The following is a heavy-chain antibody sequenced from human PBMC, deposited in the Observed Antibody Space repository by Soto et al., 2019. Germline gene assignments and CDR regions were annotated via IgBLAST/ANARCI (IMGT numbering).Heavy chain of an antibody. CDR3: TKDRHNWNQGFFDS. CDR1: GFAFSNYA. CDR2: ISPTSDIT. V-gene: IGHV3-23*01. Sequence: GGSLRLSCAASGFAFSNYAMTWVRQAPGKGLEWVSAISPTSDITFYADSVKGRFTISRDNSRNTLYLQIDNLRAEDTAVYSCTKDRHNWNQGFFDSWGQGTLVTVS. J-gene: IGHJ4*02. D-gene: IGHD1-20*01.